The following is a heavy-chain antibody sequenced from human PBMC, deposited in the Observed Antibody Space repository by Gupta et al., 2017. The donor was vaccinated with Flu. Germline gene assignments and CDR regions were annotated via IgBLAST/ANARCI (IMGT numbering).Heavy chain of an antibody. J-gene: IGHJ4*02. CDR3: AKGGTDGSYYAFDY. CDR2: ISYDGSNK. D-gene: IGHD1-26*01. Sequence: RQAPGKGLEWGAVISYDGSNKYYADSVKGRFTISRDNSKNTLYLQMNSLRAEDTAVHYCAKGGTDGSYYAFDYWGQGTLVTVSS. V-gene: IGHV3-30*18.